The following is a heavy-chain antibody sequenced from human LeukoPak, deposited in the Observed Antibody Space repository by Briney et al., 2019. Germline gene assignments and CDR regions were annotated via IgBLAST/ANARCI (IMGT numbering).Heavy chain of an antibody. V-gene: IGHV4-59*12. CDR3: ARGGGTAMVITDY. J-gene: IGHJ4*02. D-gene: IGHD5-18*01. CDR1: GGSISSYY. CDR2: IYYSGST. Sequence: SETLSLTCTVSGGSISSYYWSWIRQPPGRGLEWIGYIYYSGSTNYNPSLKSRVTISVDTSKNQFSLKLSSVTAADTAVYYCARGGGTAMVITDYWGQGTLVTVSS.